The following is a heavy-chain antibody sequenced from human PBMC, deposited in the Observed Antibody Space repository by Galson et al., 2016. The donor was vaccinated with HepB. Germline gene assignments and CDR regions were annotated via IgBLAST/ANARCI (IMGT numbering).Heavy chain of an antibody. CDR1: GFTLSTYA. J-gene: IGHJ3*02. CDR3: TRDGYNHIAFDI. V-gene: IGHV3-23*01. D-gene: IGHD5-24*01. Sequence: SLRLSCAASGFTLSTYAMSWVRQAPGKGLEWVSTSSGTGATTYYADSVKGRFTISTDNLRNTLYLQLDSLRAEDTALYYCTRDGYNHIAFDIWGRGTMVTVSS. CDR2: SSGTGATT.